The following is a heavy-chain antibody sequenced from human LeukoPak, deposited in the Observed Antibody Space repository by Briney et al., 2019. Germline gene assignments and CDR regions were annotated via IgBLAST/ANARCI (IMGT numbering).Heavy chain of an antibody. CDR1: GFTFSSYE. V-gene: IGHV3-74*01. CDR3: ARGAGGSGTASDY. J-gene: IGHJ4*02. D-gene: IGHD3-10*01. Sequence: PGGSLRLSCAASGFTFSSYEMNWVRQAPGKGLVWVSLINTDGSSTNYADSVRGRFTISRDNAKNTLHLQMNSLRAEDTAVYYCARGAGGSGTASDYWGQGTLVTVSS. CDR2: INTDGSST.